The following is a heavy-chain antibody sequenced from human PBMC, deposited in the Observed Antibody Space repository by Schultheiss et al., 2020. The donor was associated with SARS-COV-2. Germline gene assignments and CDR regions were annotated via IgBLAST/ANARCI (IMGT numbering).Heavy chain of an antibody. CDR3: TRDPNDLAYFSPSLQEGYYFDY. CDR2: IRSIAYGATT. J-gene: IGHJ4*02. V-gene: IGHV3-49*04. D-gene: IGHD1-1*01. Sequence: GGSLRLSCAASGFTFSSYWIHWVRQAPGKGLEWVGFIRSIAYGATTEYAASVKGRFTISRDDSKSIAFLHMNSLKTEDTAVYYCTRDPNDLAYFSPSLQEGYYFDYWGQGTLVTVSS. CDR1: GFTFSSYW.